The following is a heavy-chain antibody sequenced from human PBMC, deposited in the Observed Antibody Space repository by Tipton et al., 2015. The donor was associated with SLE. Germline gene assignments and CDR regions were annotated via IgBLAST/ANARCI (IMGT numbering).Heavy chain of an antibody. CDR1: SRSISSYY. V-gene: IGHV4-59*07. Sequence: TLSLTCTVSSRSISSYYWSWIRQPPGKGLEWIGYIYYSGSTNYNPSLKSRVTISVDTSKNQFSLKLTSVTAADTAVYYCARGGYQYYFDYWGQGTLVTVSS. J-gene: IGHJ4*02. CDR3: ARGGYQYYFDY. D-gene: IGHD5-12*01. CDR2: IYYSGST.